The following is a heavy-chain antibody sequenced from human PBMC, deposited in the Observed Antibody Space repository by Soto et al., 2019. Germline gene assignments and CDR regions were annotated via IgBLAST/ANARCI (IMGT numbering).Heavy chain of an antibody. V-gene: IGHV1-46*01. CDR1: GYSFFSYY. CDR3: ARGGATIFGVIDS. D-gene: IGHD3-3*02. Sequence: QVQLVQSGAAVGKPGASVKVSCKASGYSFFSYYIHWVRQAPGQGLECMRRFLASVGNTDYAQRFRGRVSMTRDTSTTNTVSLELTSLTSDDTAVYYCARGGATIFGVIDSWGQGTRVTVSS. J-gene: IGHJ4*02. CDR2: FLASVGNT.